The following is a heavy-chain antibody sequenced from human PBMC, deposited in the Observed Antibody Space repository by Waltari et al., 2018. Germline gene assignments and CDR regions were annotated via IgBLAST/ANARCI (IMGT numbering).Heavy chain of an antibody. Sequence: QVQLQPWGAGLLKPSETLSLTCAVYGGPFRGYYWSWIRQPPGKGLEWIGKTTDSERTKYNPSLKSRISISVDTSKNQFSLTVFSVTAADAAVYYCARGDGTGKYGYWGQGTRVTVSS. J-gene: IGHJ4*02. CDR1: GGPFRGYY. D-gene: IGHD1-1*01. V-gene: IGHV4-34*02. CDR2: TTDSERT. CDR3: ARGDGTGKYGY.